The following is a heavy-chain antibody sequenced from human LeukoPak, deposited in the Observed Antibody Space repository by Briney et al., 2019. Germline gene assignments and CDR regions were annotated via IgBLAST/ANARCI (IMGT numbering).Heavy chain of an antibody. CDR1: GFIFSVHH. V-gene: IGHV3-72*01. CDR2: SSNKPNRYTT. CDR3: VRVDSSYYLRY. J-gene: IGHJ4*02. Sequence: GGSLRLFCAASGFIFSVHHMVWVRRAPGKGLEWVGRSSNKPNRYTTEYAASVKGRFTISRDDSKNSLYLQMNSLKTEDTAVYYCVRVDSSYYLRYWGQGTLVTVSS. D-gene: IGHD6-6*01.